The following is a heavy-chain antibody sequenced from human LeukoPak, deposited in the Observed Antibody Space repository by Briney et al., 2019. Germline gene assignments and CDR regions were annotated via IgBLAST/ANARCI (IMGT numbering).Heavy chain of an antibody. CDR3: ARDDCSSTSCYNY. CDR2: ISSSSSTI. D-gene: IGHD2-2*01. Sequence: GGSLRLSCAASGFTFSSYWMNWVRQAPGKGLEWVSYISSSSSTIYYADSVKGRFTISRDNAKNSLYLQMNSLRAEDTAVYYCARDDCSSTSCYNYWGQGTLVTVSS. J-gene: IGHJ4*02. CDR1: GFTFSSYW. V-gene: IGHV3-48*01.